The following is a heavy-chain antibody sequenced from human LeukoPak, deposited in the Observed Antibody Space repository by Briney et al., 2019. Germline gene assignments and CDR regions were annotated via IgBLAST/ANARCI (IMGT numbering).Heavy chain of an antibody. D-gene: IGHD1-1*01. CDR3: ARTDTTGKGYFDY. V-gene: IGHV3-7*01. CDR1: GFTFSSYA. Sequence: GGSLRLSCAASGFTFSSYAMSWVRQAPGKGLEWVANINQAGSGKYYVDSVKGRFTISRDNAKNSLYLQMNSLRAEDTAVYYCARTDTTGKGYFDYWGQGALVTVSS. CDR2: INQAGSGK. J-gene: IGHJ4*02.